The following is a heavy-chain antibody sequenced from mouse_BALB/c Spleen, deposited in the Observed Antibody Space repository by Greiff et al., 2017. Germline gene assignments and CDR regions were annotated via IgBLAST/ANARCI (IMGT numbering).Heavy chain of an antibody. Sequence: VQLQQSGAELARPGASVKLSCKASGYTFTDYYLNWVKQRTGQGLEWIGEIYPGSGNTYYNEKFKGKATLTADKSSSTAYMQLSSLTSEDSAVYFCARRGNYPLAYWGQGTLVTVSA. CDR2: IYPGSGNT. CDR1: GYTFTDYY. J-gene: IGHJ3*01. V-gene: IGHV1-77*01. D-gene: IGHD2-1*01. CDR3: ARRGNYPLAY.